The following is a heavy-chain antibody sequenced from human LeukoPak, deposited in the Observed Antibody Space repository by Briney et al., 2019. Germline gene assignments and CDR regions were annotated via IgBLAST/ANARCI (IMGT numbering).Heavy chain of an antibody. D-gene: IGHD6-6*01. CDR3: ARGRKLVRVAFDI. Sequence: GASVKVSCKASGGTFSSYAISWVRQAPGQGLEWMGGIIPIFGTANYAQKFQGRVTITADESTTTAYMELSSLRSEDTAVYYCARGRKLVRVAFDIWGQGTMVTVSS. V-gene: IGHV1-69*01. J-gene: IGHJ3*02. CDR1: GGTFSSYA. CDR2: IIPIFGTA.